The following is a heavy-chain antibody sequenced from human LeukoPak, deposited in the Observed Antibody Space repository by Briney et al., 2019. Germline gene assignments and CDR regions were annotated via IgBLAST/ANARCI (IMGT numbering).Heavy chain of an antibody. CDR1: GFSFISDS. CDR3: AREFESPVSHYYVMDV. D-gene: IGHD2-8*01. CDR2: ISGSSSYI. Sequence: GGSLRLSCAVSGFSFISDSMNWGRQDPGKGLEWVSSISGSSSYIYYADSVKGRFTISRDNAKNSLYLQMNSLRAEDTAVYYCAREFESPVSHYYVMDVWGQGTTVTVSS. J-gene: IGHJ6*02. V-gene: IGHV3-21*01.